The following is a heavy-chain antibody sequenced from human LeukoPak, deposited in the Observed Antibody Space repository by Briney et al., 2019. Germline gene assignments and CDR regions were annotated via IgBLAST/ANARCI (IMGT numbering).Heavy chain of an antibody. V-gene: IGHV4-61*02. CDR2: IYNSGST. Sequence: SETLSLTCIVSGGSISRGSYYWSWIRQPAGKGLEWMGRIYNSGSTNYNPSLRNRVSISVDTSKNQFSLKLTSVTAADTAVYYCARIRSLWFGESPWGQGTLVTVSS. J-gene: IGHJ5*02. CDR1: GGSISRGSYY. D-gene: IGHD3-10*01. CDR3: ARIRSLWFGESP.